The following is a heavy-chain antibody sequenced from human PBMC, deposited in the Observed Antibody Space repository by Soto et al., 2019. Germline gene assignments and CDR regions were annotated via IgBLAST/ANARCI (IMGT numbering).Heavy chain of an antibody. V-gene: IGHV1-69*01. D-gene: IGHD1-26*01. CDR2: IIPFFGTS. J-gene: IGHJ6*02. CDR3: ARVGHITKYGMDV. CDR1: GGTFSSYP. Sequence: QVQLVQSGAEVKKPGSSVKVSCEASGGTFSSYPINWVRQAPGQGLEWMGGIIPFFGTSNYAQKFQGRVTITADDSTRTAYMELRSLRSEDTAVYYCARVGHITKYGMDVWGQGTTVTVS.